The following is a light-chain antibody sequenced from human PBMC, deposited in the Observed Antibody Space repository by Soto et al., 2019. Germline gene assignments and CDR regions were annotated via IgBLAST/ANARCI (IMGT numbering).Light chain of an antibody. J-gene: IGKJ5*01. V-gene: IGKV3-20*01. CDR1: QSVSSNY. CDR2: GAS. CDR3: QQYETSPIT. Sequence: EIVLTQSPGTLSLSPGERATLSCRASQSVSSNYLAWYQHKPGQAPRLLIYGASSRATGIPDRFSGSGSGTDFTLTISRLEPEDFAVYFCQQYETSPITFGQGTRLEIK.